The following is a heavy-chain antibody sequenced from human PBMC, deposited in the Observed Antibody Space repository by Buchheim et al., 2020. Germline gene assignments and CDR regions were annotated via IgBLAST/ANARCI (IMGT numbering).Heavy chain of an antibody. D-gene: IGHD3-10*01. CDR3: ARDNYYSGNYELDT. V-gene: IGHV3-7*01. Sequence: EVQLVESGGGLVQPGGSLRLSCGASGFTLSSYWLSWVRQAPGRGLEWVGNINQDGSEEYYVDSVKGRFSISRDNGKNSLILQMSGLRVEDTAVYYCARDNYYSGNYELDTWGQGTL. CDR2: INQDGSEE. J-gene: IGHJ5*02. CDR1: GFTLSSYW.